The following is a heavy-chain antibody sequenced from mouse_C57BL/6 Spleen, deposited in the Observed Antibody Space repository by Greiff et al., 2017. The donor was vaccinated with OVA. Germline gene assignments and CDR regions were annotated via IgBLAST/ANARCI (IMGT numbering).Heavy chain of an antibody. D-gene: IGHD2-5*01. J-gene: IGHJ1*03. CDR3: ARRADYSNYGYWYFDV. CDR1: GYTFTSYW. V-gene: IGHV1-59*01. Sequence: QVQLQQSGAELVRPGTSVKLSCKASGYTFTSYWMHWVKQRPGQGLEWIGVIDPSDSYTNYNQKFKGKATLTVDTSSSTAYMQLSSLTSEDSAVYYCARRADYSNYGYWYFDVWGTGTTVTVSS. CDR2: IDPSDSYT.